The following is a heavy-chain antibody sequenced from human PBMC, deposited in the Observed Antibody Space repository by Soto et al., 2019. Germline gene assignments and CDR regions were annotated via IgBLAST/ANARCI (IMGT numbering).Heavy chain of an antibody. V-gene: IGHV3-23*01. CDR1: GFTFSGYA. Sequence: TGWSLRLSCAASGFTFSGYAMSLVRQAPGKGLEWVSPISGSGGSTYYADSVKGRFNISRDNSKNKLYLQMKSLRAEDTAVYYCAKDPGRVTTGWYYYGMEVWGKGTKVTVSS. CDR2: ISGSGGST. J-gene: IGHJ6*04. CDR3: AKDPGRVTTGWYYYGMEV. D-gene: IGHD4-4*01.